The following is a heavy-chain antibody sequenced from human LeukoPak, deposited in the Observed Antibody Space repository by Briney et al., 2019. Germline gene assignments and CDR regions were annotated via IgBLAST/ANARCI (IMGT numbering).Heavy chain of an antibody. Sequence: GGSLRLSCAASGSTFRSYWMHWVRQAPGKGLVWVSRINSDGRSTTYADSVKGRFTISRDNAKSTLYLQMNSLRAEDTAVYYCATSPALVADWGQGTLVTVSS. CDR2: INSDGRST. V-gene: IGHV3-74*01. D-gene: IGHD3-16*02. J-gene: IGHJ4*02. CDR3: ATSPALVAD. CDR1: GSTFRSYW.